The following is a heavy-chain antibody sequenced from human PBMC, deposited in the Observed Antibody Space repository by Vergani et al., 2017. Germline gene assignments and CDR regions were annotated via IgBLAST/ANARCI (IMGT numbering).Heavy chain of an antibody. D-gene: IGHD3-3*01. CDR1: GRSFSGYY. CDR3: ARVQELYDFWSGYRVRYYYYMDV. Sequence: QVQLQQWGAGLLKPSETLSLTCAVYGRSFSGYYWSWIRQPPGKGLEWIGEINHSGSTNYNPSLKSRVTISVDTSKNQFSLKLSSVTAADTAVYYCARVQELYDFWSGYRVRYYYYMDVWGKGTTVTVSS. CDR2: INHSGST. V-gene: IGHV4-34*01. J-gene: IGHJ6*03.